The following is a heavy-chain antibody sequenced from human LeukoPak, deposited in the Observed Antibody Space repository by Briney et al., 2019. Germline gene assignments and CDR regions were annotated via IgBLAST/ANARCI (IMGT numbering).Heavy chain of an antibody. Sequence: GGSLRLSCAASGFTFSSYGMHWVRQAPGKGLEWVALISHDGSNKYYADSVKGRFTISRDNSKNTLYLQMNSLRAEDTAVYYCATHSSGWPDPYYFDKWGQGTLVTVSS. J-gene: IGHJ4*02. V-gene: IGHV3-30*03. CDR2: ISHDGSNK. D-gene: IGHD6-19*01. CDR3: ATHSSGWPDPYYFDK. CDR1: GFTFSSYG.